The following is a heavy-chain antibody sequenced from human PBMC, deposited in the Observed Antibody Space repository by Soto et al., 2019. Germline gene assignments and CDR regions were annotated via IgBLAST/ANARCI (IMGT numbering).Heavy chain of an antibody. V-gene: IGHV1-18*01. CDR1: GYAFTTYG. J-gene: IGHJ4*02. Sequence: QVPLVQSGAEVKKPGASVKVSCKGSGYAFTTYGITWVRQAPGQGLEWMGWISAHNGNTNYAQKLQGRVTVTRDTSTSIAYMELRSLRSADTAVYYCARGRYGDYWGQGALVTVSS. CDR2: ISAHNGNT. D-gene: IGHD1-1*01. CDR3: ARGRYGDY.